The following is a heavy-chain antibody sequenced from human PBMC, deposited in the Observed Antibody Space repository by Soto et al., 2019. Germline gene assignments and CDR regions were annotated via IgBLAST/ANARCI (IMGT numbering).Heavy chain of an antibody. J-gene: IGHJ5*02. CDR1: GFTVSNTY. V-gene: IGHV3-53*01. CDR3: ARALPVAKGGFDP. CDR2: IYTAGGT. D-gene: IGHD2-2*01. Sequence: LRLSCAASGFTVSNTYMTWVRQPPGKGLECVSVIYTAGGTNYADSVKGRFIISRDNSKNTQYLQMNSLRAEDTAVYYCARALPVAKGGFDPWGQGTLVTVSS.